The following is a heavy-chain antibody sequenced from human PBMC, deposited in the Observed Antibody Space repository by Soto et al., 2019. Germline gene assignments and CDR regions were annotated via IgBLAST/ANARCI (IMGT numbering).Heavy chain of an antibody. CDR1: GGIFSRYA. Sequence: QVQLVQSGAEVKKPGSSVRVSCKSSGGIFSRYAVSWVRQAPGQGLEWMGGIIPTFGIATYAQEFQGRVNITADKSTHTVYMELSSLISADTAFFYCARGKSYYGSGRGIYDYYSLVVWGQGNTVTVSS. D-gene: IGHD3-10*01. J-gene: IGHJ6*02. CDR2: IIPTFGIA. V-gene: IGHV1-69*17. CDR3: ARGKSYYGSGRGIYDYYSLVV.